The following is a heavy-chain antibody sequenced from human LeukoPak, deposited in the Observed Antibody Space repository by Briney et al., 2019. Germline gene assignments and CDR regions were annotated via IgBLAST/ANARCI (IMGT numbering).Heavy chain of an antibody. CDR1: GDTFSSYA. CDR2: IIPIFGTA. D-gene: IGHD1-1*01. Sequence: GSSVKVSCKASGDTFSSYAISWVRQAPGQGLEWMGRIIPIFGTANYAQKFQGRVTITTDESTSTAYMELSSLRSEDTAVYYCARVEKGGTVDCWGQGTLVTVSS. J-gene: IGHJ4*02. V-gene: IGHV1-69*05. CDR3: ARVEKGGTVDC.